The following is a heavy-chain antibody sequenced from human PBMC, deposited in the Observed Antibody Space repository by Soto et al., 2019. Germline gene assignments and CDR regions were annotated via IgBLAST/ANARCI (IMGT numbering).Heavy chain of an antibody. CDR2: MNPNSGNT. D-gene: IGHD4-17*01. V-gene: IGHV1-8*01. CDR3: AREVPDYGDYYLDY. Sequence: ASVKVSCKASGYTFTSYDINWVRQATGQGLEWMGWMNPNSGNTGYAQKFQGRVTMTRNTSISTAYMELSSLRSEDTAVYYCAREVPDYGDYYLDYWGQGTLVTVSS. J-gene: IGHJ4*02. CDR1: GYTFTSYD.